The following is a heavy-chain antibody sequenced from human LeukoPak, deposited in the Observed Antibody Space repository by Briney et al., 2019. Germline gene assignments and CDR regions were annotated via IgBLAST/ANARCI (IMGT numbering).Heavy chain of an antibody. CDR3: ARDESDGDYSY. V-gene: IGHV1-69*04. D-gene: IGHD4-17*01. J-gene: IGHJ4*02. CDR1: GYTFTSYG. Sequence: SVKVSCKASGYTFTSYGISWVRQAPGQGLEWMGRIIPILGIANYAQKFQGRVTITADKSTSTAYMELSSLRSEDTAVYYCARDESDGDYSYWGQGTLVTVSS. CDR2: IIPILGIA.